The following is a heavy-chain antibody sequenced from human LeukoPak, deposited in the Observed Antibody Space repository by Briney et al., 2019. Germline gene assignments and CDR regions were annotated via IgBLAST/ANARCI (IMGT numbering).Heavy chain of an antibody. CDR3: AKDKRVVGATTGPYYFDY. D-gene: IGHD1-26*01. CDR2: IRYDGSNK. Sequence: PGGSLRLSCAASGSTFSSYGMHWVRQAPGKGLEWVAFIRYDGSNKYYADSVKGRFTISRDNSKNTLYLQMNSLRAEDTAVYYCAKDKRVVGATTGPYYFDYWGQGTLVTVSS. J-gene: IGHJ4*02. V-gene: IGHV3-30*02. CDR1: GSTFSSYG.